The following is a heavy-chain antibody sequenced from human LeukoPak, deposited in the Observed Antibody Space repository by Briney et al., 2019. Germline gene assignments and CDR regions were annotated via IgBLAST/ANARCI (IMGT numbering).Heavy chain of an antibody. D-gene: IGHD3-3*01. CDR2: ISSSGSSI. CDR1: GFTLSAYY. CDR3: AREHDFWSGANYFDY. V-gene: IGHV3-11*04. Sequence: GGSLRLSCATSGFTLSAYYMSWIRQAPGKGLEWLSYISSSGSSIYYADSVKGRFTISRDNAKNSLYLQMNSLRAEDTAVYYCAREHDFWSGANYFDYWGQGTLVTVSS. J-gene: IGHJ4*02.